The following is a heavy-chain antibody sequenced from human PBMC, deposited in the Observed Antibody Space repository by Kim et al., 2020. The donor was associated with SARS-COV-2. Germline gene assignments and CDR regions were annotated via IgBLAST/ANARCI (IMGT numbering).Heavy chain of an antibody. J-gene: IGHJ3*02. CDR3: TTDRDMIVVESPFDI. V-gene: IGHV3-15*01. CDR1: GFTFSNAW. CDR2: IKSKTDGGTT. D-gene: IGHD3-22*01. Sequence: GGSLRLSCAASGFTFSNAWMSWVRQAPGKGLEWVGRIKSKTDGGTTDYAAPVKGRFTISRDDSKNTLYLQMNSLKTEDTAVYYCTTDRDMIVVESPFDIWGQGTMVTVSS.